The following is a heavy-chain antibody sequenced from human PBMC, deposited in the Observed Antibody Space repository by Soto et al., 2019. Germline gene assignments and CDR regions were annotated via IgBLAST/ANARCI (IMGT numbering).Heavy chain of an antibody. V-gene: IGHV4-4*02. Sequence: QVLLQESGPGLVKPSGTLSLTCAVSGASISSSNWWSWIRQSPWKGLEWIGKIDHTGSTNYNPSLTSHVAMPQDKYNNYYPQKLTSVTAADTAVYYWARGADYSDYAAGFDPWGQGTLVTVSS. D-gene: IGHD4-17*01. J-gene: IGHJ5*02. CDR2: IDHTGST. CDR1: GASISSSNW. CDR3: ARGADYSDYAAGFDP.